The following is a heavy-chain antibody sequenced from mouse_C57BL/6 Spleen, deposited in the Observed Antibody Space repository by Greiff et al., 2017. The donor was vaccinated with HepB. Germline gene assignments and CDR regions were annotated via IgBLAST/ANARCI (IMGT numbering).Heavy chain of an antibody. J-gene: IGHJ2*01. CDR2: SYPGDGDT. D-gene: IGHD1-1*01. Sequence: VKLMESGPELVKPGASVKISCKASGYAFSSSWMNWVKQRPGKGLEWIGRSYPGDGDTNYNGKFKGKATLTADKSSSTAYMQLSSLTSEDSAVYFCARSGFTTVVAPHFDYWGQGTTLTVSS. V-gene: IGHV1-82*01. CDR1: GYAFSSSW. CDR3: ARSGFTTVVAPHFDY.